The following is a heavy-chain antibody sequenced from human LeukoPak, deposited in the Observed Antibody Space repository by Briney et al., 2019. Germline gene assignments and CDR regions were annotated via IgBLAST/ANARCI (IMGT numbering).Heavy chain of an antibody. D-gene: IGHD6-13*01. J-gene: IGHJ5*02. Sequence: SETLSLACTVSGGSISSSSYYWGWIRQPPGKGLEWIGSIYYSGSTYYDPSLKSRVTISVDTSKNQFSLKLSSVTAADTAVYYCARHFSSSWAKVLNWFDPWGQGTLVTVSS. CDR1: GGSISSSSYY. CDR3: ARHFSSSWAKVLNWFDP. V-gene: IGHV4-39*01. CDR2: IYYSGST.